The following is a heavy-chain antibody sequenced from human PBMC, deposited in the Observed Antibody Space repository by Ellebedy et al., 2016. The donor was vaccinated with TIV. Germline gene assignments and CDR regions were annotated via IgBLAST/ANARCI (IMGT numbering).Heavy chain of an antibody. J-gene: IGHJ6*02. V-gene: IGHV1-2*02. Sequence: AASVKVSCKTSGYSFTGYYIHWVRQAPGQGPEWVGWINPDNGVTVYEQKLQGRVTITGDTSITTAYMELSRLTSDDTAMYYCARVKQILAQGQTYGLDVWGRGTTVTVSS. D-gene: IGHD3-3*02. CDR1: GYSFTGYY. CDR3: ARVKQILAQGQTYGLDV. CDR2: INPDNGVT.